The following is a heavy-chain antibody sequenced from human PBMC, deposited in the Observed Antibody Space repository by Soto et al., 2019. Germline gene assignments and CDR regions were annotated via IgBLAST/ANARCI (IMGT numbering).Heavy chain of an antibody. V-gene: IGHV4-34*01. CDR1: GWSFSGYY. Sequence: SETLSLTCAVYGWSFSGYYWSWIRQPPGKGLEWIGEINHSGSTNYNPSLKSRVTISVDRSKNQFPLKLSSVTAADTAVYYCARGGVDYYDSSGYYFSPYYFDYWGQGTLVTVSS. CDR3: ARGGVDYYDSSGYYFSPYYFDY. D-gene: IGHD3-22*01. CDR2: INHSGST. J-gene: IGHJ4*02.